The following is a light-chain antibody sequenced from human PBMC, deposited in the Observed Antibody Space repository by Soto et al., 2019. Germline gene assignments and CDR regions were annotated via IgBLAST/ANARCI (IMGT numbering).Light chain of an antibody. J-gene: IGKJ5*01. V-gene: IGKV3-11*01. CDR2: DAS. Sequence: EIVLTQSPATLSLSPGERATLSCRASQTVSSYLAWYQQKPGQAPRLLVYDASDRATGIPARFSGSGSGTDFSVTSSSLEPEDFAVYYCQQRRTFGQETRLEIK. CDR3: QQRRT. CDR1: QTVSSY.